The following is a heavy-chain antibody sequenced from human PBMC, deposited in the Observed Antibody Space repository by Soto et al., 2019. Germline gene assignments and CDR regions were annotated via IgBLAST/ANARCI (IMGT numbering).Heavy chain of an antibody. CDR3: GKNSGWFNT. CDR2: IDGSGGIT. CDR1: GFTFGTTD. V-gene: IGHV3-23*01. J-gene: IGHJ5*02. Sequence: QLLQSGGGLVQPGGSLTLSCAASGFTFGTTDMSWVRQAPGEGLEWVSTIDGSGGITYYADSVKGRFTISRDNSRNTVFLPMNSLRGHEQALDFCGKNSGWFNTWGQGALVTVSS. D-gene: IGHD3-10*01.